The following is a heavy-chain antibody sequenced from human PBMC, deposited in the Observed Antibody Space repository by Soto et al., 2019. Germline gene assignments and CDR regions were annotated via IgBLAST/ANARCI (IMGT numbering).Heavy chain of an antibody. CDR1: GGSISSGDYY. V-gene: IGHV4-30-4*01. J-gene: IGHJ5*02. CDR2: IYYSGST. Sequence: QVQLQESGPGLVKPSQTLSLTCTVSGGSISSGDYYWSWIRQPPGKGLEWIGYIYYSGSTYYNPSLKSRVTTSVDTSKNQFSLKLSSVTAADTAVYYCAVVPAAIGYFRFFDPWGQGTLVTVSS. D-gene: IGHD2-2*02. CDR3: AVVPAAIGYFRFFDP.